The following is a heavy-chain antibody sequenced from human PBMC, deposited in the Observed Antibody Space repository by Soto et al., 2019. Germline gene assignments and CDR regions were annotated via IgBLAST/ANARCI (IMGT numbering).Heavy chain of an antibody. Sequence: GESLKISCKGSGYTFTNFWITWVRQMPGKGLEWMGRIEPSDYYTNYGPSFQGHVSISVDNSINTAYLQWRSLKASDTAMYYCARIGSWYATETGSYYGMDVWGQGTTVTVSS. D-gene: IGHD6-13*01. CDR3: ARIGSWYATETGSYYGMDV. V-gene: IGHV5-10-1*01. CDR1: GYTFTNFW. J-gene: IGHJ6*02. CDR2: IEPSDYYT.